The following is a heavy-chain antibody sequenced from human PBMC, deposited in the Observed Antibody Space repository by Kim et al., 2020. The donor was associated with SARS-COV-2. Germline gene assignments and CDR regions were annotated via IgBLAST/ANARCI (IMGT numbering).Heavy chain of an antibody. D-gene: IGHD3-22*01. CDR3: VKDYYDRSGYYTNWFDP. CDR1: GFTFSTYA. Sequence: GGSLRLSCSASGFTFSTYAMHWVRQAPGKGLEYVSGINSNGGSVYYADSVKGRFTISRDNSKNTLYLQMSSLRAEDTAVYYCVKDYYDRSGYYTNWFDPWGQGTLVTVST. J-gene: IGHJ5*02. CDR2: INSNGGSV. V-gene: IGHV3-64D*06.